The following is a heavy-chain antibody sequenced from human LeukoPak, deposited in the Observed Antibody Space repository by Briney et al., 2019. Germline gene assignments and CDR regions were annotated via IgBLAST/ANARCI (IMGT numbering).Heavy chain of an antibody. CDR2: IYYSGST. CDR3: AREPYGSGTFDY. V-gene: IGHV4-59*01. D-gene: IGHD3-10*01. Sequence: SETLSLTCTVSGGSISSYYWSWIRQPPAKGLEWIGYIYYSGSTNYNPSLKSRVTISVDTSKNQFSLKLSSVTAADTAEYYCAREPYGSGTFDYWGQGTLVTVSA. CDR1: GGSISSYY. J-gene: IGHJ4*02.